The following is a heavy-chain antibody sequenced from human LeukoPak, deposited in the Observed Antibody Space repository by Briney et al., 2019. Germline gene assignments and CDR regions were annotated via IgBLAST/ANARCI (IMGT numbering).Heavy chain of an antibody. J-gene: IGHJ3*02. Sequence: GGSLRLSCAASGFTLSSYSMNWVRHAPGKGLEWVSSISSSSSYRYYADSVKGRFTISRDNAKNSVDLQMNSLRAEDTAVYYCARGSFGESAFGIWGQGTMVTVSS. D-gene: IGHD3-3*01. CDR1: GFTLSSYS. V-gene: IGHV3-21*01. CDR3: ARGSFGESAFGI. CDR2: ISSSSSYR.